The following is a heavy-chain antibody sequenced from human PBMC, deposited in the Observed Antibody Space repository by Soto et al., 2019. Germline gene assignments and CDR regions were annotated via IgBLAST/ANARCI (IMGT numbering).Heavy chain of an antibody. J-gene: IGHJ5*02. D-gene: IGHD3-3*01. V-gene: IGHV4-59*08. CDR3: ARHLTIFGVVTKTNWFDP. CDR2: IYYSGST. CDR1: GGSISSYY. Sequence: SETLSLTCTVSGGSISSYYWSWIRQPPGKGLEWIGSIYYSGSTNYNPSLKSRVTISVDTSKNQFSLKLSSVTAADTAVYYCARHLTIFGVVTKTNWFDPWGQGTLVTVSS.